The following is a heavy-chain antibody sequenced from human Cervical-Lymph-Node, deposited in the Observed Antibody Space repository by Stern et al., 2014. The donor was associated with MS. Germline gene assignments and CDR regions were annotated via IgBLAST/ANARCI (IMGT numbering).Heavy chain of an antibody. CDR1: GFTFPNAW. CDR2: IYRRADGGAT. CDR3: TRGSNSYDSSDFDC. D-gene: IGHD3-22*01. J-gene: IGHJ4*02. V-gene: IGHV3-15*01. Sequence: EVQLLESGGGLVKPGGSLTLACAASGFTFPNAWMNWVRQAPGKGLEWVGRIYRRADGGATEFAAPVEGRFTISRDDSRNTLYLQMDSLRTEDTALYYCTRGSNSYDSSDFDCWGQGTLVTVSS.